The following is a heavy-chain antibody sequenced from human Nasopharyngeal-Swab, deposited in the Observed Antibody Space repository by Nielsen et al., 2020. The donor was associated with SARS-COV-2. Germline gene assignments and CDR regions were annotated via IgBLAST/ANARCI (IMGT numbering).Heavy chain of an antibody. CDR1: GFTFDDYA. D-gene: IGHD3-10*01. CDR3: AKDPNNGELLPGWFDP. CDR2: ISWSSGSI. Sequence: SLKISCAASGFTFDDYAMHWVRQAPGKGPEWVSGISWSSGSIGYADSVKGRFTISRDNAKNSLYLQMNSLRAEDTALYYCAKDPNNGELLPGWFDPWGQGTLVTVSS. V-gene: IGHV3-9*01. J-gene: IGHJ5*02.